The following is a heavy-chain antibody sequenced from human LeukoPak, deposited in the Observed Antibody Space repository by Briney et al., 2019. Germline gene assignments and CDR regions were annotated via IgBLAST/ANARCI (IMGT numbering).Heavy chain of an antibody. Sequence: KSSETLSLTCTVSGGSISSGSYYWSWIRQPAGKGLEWIGRIYTTGSTYYNPSLKSRVTISVDTSKNQFSLKLSSVTAADTAVYYCARDCVSEQLGLDYWGQGTLVTDSS. CDR1: GGSISSGSYY. D-gene: IGHD6-6*01. J-gene: IGHJ4*02. CDR3: ARDCVSEQLGLDY. CDR2: IYTTGST. V-gene: IGHV4-61*02.